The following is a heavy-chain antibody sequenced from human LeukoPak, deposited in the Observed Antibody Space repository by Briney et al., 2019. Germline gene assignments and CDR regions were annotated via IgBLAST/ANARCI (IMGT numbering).Heavy chain of an antibody. CDR2: ISGSGGST. D-gene: IGHD6-13*01. J-gene: IGHJ4*02. Sequence: PGGSLRLSCAASGFTFSSYAMSRVRQAPGKGLEWVSDISGSGGSTYYADSVKGRFTISRDNSKNTLFLQMNSLRAEDTAVYYCAKDPLSSWSFFEYWGQGTLVTVSS. CDR3: AKDPLSSWSFFEY. V-gene: IGHV3-23*01. CDR1: GFTFSSYA.